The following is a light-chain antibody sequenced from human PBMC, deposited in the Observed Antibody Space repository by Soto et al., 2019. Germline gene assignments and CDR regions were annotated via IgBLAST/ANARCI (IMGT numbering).Light chain of an antibody. Sequence: ETVMTQSPATLSVSPGERPPLPFRASQSVSSNLAWYQQKPGQAPRLLIYDASTRATGIPSRFSGSGSGTEFKLTNSSLQSEDFAVYYCQQYNTWPLTFGPGTKVDIK. V-gene: IGKV3-15*01. CDR2: DAS. CDR1: QSVSSN. J-gene: IGKJ3*01. CDR3: QQYNTWPLT.